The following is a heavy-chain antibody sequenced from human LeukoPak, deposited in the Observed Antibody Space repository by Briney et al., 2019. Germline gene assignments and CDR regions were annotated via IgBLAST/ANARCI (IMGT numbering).Heavy chain of an antibody. V-gene: IGHV4-59*01. CDR2: IYGRGST. CDR1: GGSIRRYY. CDR3: AREDVWGNNRPKGHFDY. J-gene: IGHJ4*02. D-gene: IGHD3-16*02. Sequence: SETLSLTCTASGGSIRRYYWSWIRQPPGKGLEWIGYIYGRGSTNYNPSLKSRVTVSVDTSKNRFSLNLNSVTAADTAVYYCAREDVWGNNRPKGHFDYWGQGTLVTVSS.